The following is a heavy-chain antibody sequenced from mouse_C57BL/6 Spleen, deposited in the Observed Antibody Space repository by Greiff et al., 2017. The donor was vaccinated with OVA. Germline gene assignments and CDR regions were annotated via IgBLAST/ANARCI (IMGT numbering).Heavy chain of an antibody. CDR2: IYPGDGDT. Sequence: QVQLQQPGAELVKPGASVKLSCKASGYTFTSYWMHWVKQRPGRGLEWIGRIYPGDGDTNNNGKFKGKATLTADKSSSTAYMQLSSLTSEDSAVYFCAYGNYSYAMDYWGQGTSVTVSS. J-gene: IGHJ4*01. CDR3: AYGNYSYAMDY. D-gene: IGHD2-10*02. CDR1: GYTFTSYW. V-gene: IGHV1-82*01.